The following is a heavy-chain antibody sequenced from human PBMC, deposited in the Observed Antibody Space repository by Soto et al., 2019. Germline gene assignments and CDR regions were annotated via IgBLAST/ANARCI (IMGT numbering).Heavy chain of an antibody. V-gene: IGHV3-66*03. J-gene: IGHJ4*02. CDR2: IYSSGFT. CDR3: TIVRVADSALDH. Sequence: GGSLRLSCAASGFTISTNYMSWARQAPGKGLEWVSVIYSSGFTDYADSVKGRFTISRDNSKNTLFLHMSNLRAEDTAMYYCTIVRVADSALDHWGQGTLVTVSS. CDR1: GFTISTNY. D-gene: IGHD3-10*02.